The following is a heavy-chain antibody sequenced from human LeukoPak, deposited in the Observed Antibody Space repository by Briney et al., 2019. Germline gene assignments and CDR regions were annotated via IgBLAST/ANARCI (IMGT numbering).Heavy chain of an antibody. CDR2: INEDNSYI. J-gene: IGHJ4*02. V-gene: IGHV3-21*01. Sequence: GGSLRLSCAASGFTFSSYSMNWVRQAPGKGLEWVSSINEDNSYIRYADSVRGRFTISRDNAKNSLYLQMNSLRAEDTAVYYCTRVVSVASYYFDYWGQGTLVTVSS. D-gene: IGHD6-19*01. CDR3: TRVVSVASYYFDY. CDR1: GFTFSSYS.